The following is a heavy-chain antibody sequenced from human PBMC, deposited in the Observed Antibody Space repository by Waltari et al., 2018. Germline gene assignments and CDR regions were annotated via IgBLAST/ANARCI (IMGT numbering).Heavy chain of an antibody. Sequence: EVQLVESGGGLVQPGGSLSLSCATSGFTFPNYWMSWVRQAPGKGLEWLANINHDGSGKFFLGSVKGRFTISRDNAKKSVYLQMNSLTGEDTAVYYCATSRDAAGNDWGQGTLVTVSS. D-gene: IGHD6-13*01. J-gene: IGHJ4*02. V-gene: IGHV3-7*01. CDR3: ATSRDAAGND. CDR1: GFTFPNYW. CDR2: INHDGSGK.